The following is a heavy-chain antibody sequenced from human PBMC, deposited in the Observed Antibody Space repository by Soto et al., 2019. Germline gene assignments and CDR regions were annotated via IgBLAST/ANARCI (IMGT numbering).Heavy chain of an antibody. V-gene: IGHV1-69*06. CDR1: GGTFSGNA. Sequence: ASVKVSCKASGGTFSGNAFSWVRQAPGQGLEWVGGIIPMFGTANYAQKFQDRVTFTADKSTNIVYMEVSSLRSEDTAVYYCAKGPPQDYAMDVWGKGTAVTVSS. J-gene: IGHJ6*04. CDR2: IIPMFGTA. CDR3: AKGPPQDYAMDV.